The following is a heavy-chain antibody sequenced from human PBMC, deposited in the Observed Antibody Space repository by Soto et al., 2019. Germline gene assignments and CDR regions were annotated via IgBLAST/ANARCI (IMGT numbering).Heavy chain of an antibody. Sequence: VQLVESGGGVVQPGRSLRLSCAASGFTFSSYGMHWVRQAPGKGLEWVAVISYDGSNKYYADSVKGRFTISRDNSKNTLYLQMNSLRAEDTAVYYCAKVTIAVAGTWEDYWGQGTLVTVSS. CDR3: AKVTIAVAGTWEDY. D-gene: IGHD6-19*01. CDR1: GFTFSSYG. V-gene: IGHV3-30*18. J-gene: IGHJ4*02. CDR2: ISYDGSNK.